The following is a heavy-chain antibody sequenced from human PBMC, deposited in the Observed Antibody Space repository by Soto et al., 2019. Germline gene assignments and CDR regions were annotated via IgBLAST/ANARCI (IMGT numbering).Heavy chain of an antibody. J-gene: IGHJ4*02. CDR2: ISAYNGNT. CDR1: GYTFTSYG. D-gene: IGHD3-9*01. V-gene: IGHV1-18*01. Sequence: GASVKVSCKASGYTFTSYGISWVRQAPGQGLEWMGWISAYNGNTNFAQKLQGRVTMTTDTSTSTAYMELRSLRSDDTAVYYCARVEGSVILTGYSYWGQGTLVTVSS. CDR3: ARVEGSVILTGYSY.